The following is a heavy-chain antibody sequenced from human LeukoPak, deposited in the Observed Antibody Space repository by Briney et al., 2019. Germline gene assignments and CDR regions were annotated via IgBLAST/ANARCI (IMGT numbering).Heavy chain of an antibody. CDR2: INWNAAYT. CDR3: ARDDYGGTFDAFDI. D-gene: IGHD4-17*01. J-gene: IGHJ3*02. Sequence: GGSLRLSCAASGFTFGDYAMTWVRQAPGKGLEWVSAINWNAAYTYYADSVKGRFTISRDSAKKSLFLQMNSLRVEDTAVYYCARDDYGGTFDAFDIWGQGAMVTVSS. V-gene: IGHV3-20*04. CDR1: GFTFGDYA.